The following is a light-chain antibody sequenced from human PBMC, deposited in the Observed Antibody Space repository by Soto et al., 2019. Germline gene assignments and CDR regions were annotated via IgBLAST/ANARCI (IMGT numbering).Light chain of an antibody. J-gene: IGKJ2*01. Sequence: EIVLTQSPGTLSLSPGERATLSCRASQSVSSVSLAWYQQKPGQAPRLLIYGASSRATGIPDRFSGSGSGTDFTLIISRLEPEDFAAYYCQRYGSSLYTFGQGTKLEIK. CDR3: QRYGSSLYT. CDR2: GAS. CDR1: QSVSSVS. V-gene: IGKV3-20*01.